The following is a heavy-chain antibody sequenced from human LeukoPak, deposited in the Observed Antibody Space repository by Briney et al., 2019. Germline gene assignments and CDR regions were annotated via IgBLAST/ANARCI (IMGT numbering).Heavy chain of an antibody. Sequence: SGTLSLTCTVSGGSISSYYWSWIRQPPGKGLEWIGYIYHSGTTYYNPSLKSRVTMSVDTSKNQFSLKLSSVTAADTAVYYCAGRYCSSTSCYTGYYYYYMDVWGKGATVTVSS. V-gene: IGHV4-59*04. CDR2: IYHSGTT. CDR3: AGRYCSSTSCYTGYYYYYMDV. J-gene: IGHJ6*03. CDR1: GGSISSYY. D-gene: IGHD2-2*02.